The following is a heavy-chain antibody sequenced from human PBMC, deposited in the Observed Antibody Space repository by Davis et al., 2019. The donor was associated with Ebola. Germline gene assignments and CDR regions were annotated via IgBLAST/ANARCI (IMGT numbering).Heavy chain of an antibody. CDR2: ISSSSSYI. J-gene: IGHJ6*02. D-gene: IGHD6-6*01. V-gene: IGHV3-21*01. Sequence: GGSLRLSCVASGFTFDDYSMHWVRQAPGKGLEWVSSISSSSSYIYYADSVKGRFTISRDNAKNSLYLQMNSLRAEDTAVYYCARSSIAARPGYYYGMDVWGQGTTVTVSS. CDR3: ARSSIAARPGYYYGMDV. CDR1: GFTFDDYS.